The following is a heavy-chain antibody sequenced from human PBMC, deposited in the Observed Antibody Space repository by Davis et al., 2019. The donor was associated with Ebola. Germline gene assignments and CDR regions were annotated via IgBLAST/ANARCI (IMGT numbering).Heavy chain of an antibody. CDR3: ARDVGARLANY. CDR2: IYHSGST. Sequence: MPSETLSLTCAVSGGSISSNNWWSWVRQPPGKGLEWIGEIYHSGSTNYNPSLKSRVTISVDKSNNQLSLKLNSATAADTAVYYCARDVGARLANYRGQGTLVTVSS. J-gene: IGHJ4*02. CDR1: GGSISSNNW. V-gene: IGHV4-4*02. D-gene: IGHD3-16*01.